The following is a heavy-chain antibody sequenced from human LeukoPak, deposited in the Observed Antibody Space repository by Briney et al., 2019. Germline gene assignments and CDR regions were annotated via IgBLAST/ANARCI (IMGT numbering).Heavy chain of an antibody. Sequence: GGSLRLSCAASGFTVSSNYMSWVRQAPGKGLEWVSVIYSGSNTYYADSVKGRFTISRDNAKNSLYLQMSSLRVEDTAVYYCARRYCSSTSCTLDYWGQGTLVTVSS. V-gene: IGHV3-53*01. CDR2: IYSGSNT. CDR3: ARRYCSSTSCTLDY. J-gene: IGHJ4*02. D-gene: IGHD2-2*01. CDR1: GFTVSSNY.